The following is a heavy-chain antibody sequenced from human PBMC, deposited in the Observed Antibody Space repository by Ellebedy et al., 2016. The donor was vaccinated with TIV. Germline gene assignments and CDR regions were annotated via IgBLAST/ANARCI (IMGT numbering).Heavy chain of an antibody. CDR3: ASNYATYYDILTGYVLDY. J-gene: IGHJ4*02. CDR1: GFTFSDYA. V-gene: IGHV3-30-3*01. Sequence: GESLKISXAASGFTFSDYAMHWVRQAPGKGLEWAALISYDGNKTDYADSVKGRFTISRDNSKNTLYLQMNSLRAEDTAVYYCASNYATYYDILTGYVLDYWGQGTLVTVSS. CDR2: ISYDGNKT. D-gene: IGHD3-9*01.